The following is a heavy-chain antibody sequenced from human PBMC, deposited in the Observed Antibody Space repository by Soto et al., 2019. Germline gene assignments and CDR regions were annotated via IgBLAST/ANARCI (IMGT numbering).Heavy chain of an antibody. CDR2: ISYDGSNK. V-gene: IGHV3-30*03. Sequence: QVQLVESGGGVVQPGRSLRLSCAASGFTFSSYGMHWVRQAPGKGLEWVAVISYDGSNKYYADSVKGRFTISRDNSKNTLYLQMNSLRAEDTAVYYCAIMVVAAVYDAFDIWGQGTMVTVSS. CDR1: GFTFSSYG. J-gene: IGHJ3*02. CDR3: AIMVVAAVYDAFDI. D-gene: IGHD2-15*01.